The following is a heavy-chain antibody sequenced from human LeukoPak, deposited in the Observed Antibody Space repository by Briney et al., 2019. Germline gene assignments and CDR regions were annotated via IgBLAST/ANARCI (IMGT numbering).Heavy chain of an antibody. D-gene: IGHD1/OR15-1a*01. V-gene: IGHV3-23*01. CDR2: ISGSGGST. Sequence: QPGGSLRLSCAASGFTFTNYAMTWVRRAPGKGLEWVSIISGSGGSTYYADSVKGRFTISRDSSKNTLYLQMNSLGAEDTAAYYCAKDMNNFGHRADHWGQGTLVTVS. J-gene: IGHJ4*02. CDR1: GFTFTNYA. CDR3: AKDMNNFGHRADH.